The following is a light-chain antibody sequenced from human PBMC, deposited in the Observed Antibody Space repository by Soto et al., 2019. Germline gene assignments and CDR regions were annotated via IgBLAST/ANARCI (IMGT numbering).Light chain of an antibody. Sequence: QSVLTQPPSASGTPGQRVTISCSGSSSNIGSNYLYWYQQLPGTAPTILIYSNNHRPSGVPARFSCSKYGTSASLAISGRRSEDEDDYYCAAWDDSLSVVVFGGGTKLTVL. V-gene: IGLV1-47*02. CDR2: SNN. CDR3: AAWDDSLSVVV. CDR1: SSNIGSNY. J-gene: IGLJ2*01.